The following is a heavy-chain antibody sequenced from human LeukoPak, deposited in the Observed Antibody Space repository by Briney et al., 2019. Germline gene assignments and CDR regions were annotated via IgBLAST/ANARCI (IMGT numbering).Heavy chain of an antibody. CDR1: GGSISSYY. Sequence: SETLSLTCTVSGGSISSYYWSWIRQPPGKGLEWIGYIYYSRSTNYNPSLKSRVTISVDTSKNQFSLKLSSVTAADTAVYYCARQTDYGDYLFDYWGQGTLVTVSS. V-gene: IGHV4-59*08. D-gene: IGHD4-17*01. CDR2: IYYSRST. CDR3: ARQTDYGDYLFDY. J-gene: IGHJ4*02.